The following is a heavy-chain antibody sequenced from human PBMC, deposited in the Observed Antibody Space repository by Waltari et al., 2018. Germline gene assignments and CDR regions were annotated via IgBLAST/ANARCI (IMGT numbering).Heavy chain of an antibody. J-gene: IGHJ5*02. CDR1: GFTFSSYS. Sequence: EVQLVESGGGLVKPGGSLRLSCAASGFTFSSYSLNWVREAPGKGLEWVSVIYSGGSTYYADSVKGRFTISRDNSKNTLNLQMNSLRAEDTAVYYCARIITIFGVVRGWFDPWGQGTLVTVSS. CDR2: IYSGGST. V-gene: IGHV3-53*01. D-gene: IGHD3-3*01. CDR3: ARIITIFGVVRGWFDP.